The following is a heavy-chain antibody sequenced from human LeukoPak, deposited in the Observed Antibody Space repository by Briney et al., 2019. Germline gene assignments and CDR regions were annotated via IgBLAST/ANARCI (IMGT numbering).Heavy chain of an antibody. CDR2: ISGSGGST. CDR1: GFTFSSYA. J-gene: IGHJ6*02. CDR3: AKGRDGDYDDYYGMDV. V-gene: IGHV3-23*01. Sequence: GGSLRLSCAASGFTFSSYAMRWVRHAPGKGLEWVSGISGSGGSTYYADSVKGQFTISRDNSKNTLYLQMNSLRAEDTAVYYCAKGRDGDYDDYYGMDVWGQGTTVTVSS. D-gene: IGHD4-17*01.